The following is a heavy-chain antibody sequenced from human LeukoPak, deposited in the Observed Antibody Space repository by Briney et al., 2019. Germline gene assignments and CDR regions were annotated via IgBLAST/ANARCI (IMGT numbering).Heavy chain of an antibody. CDR1: GFTFSSYA. V-gene: IGHV3-23*01. D-gene: IGHD5-18*01. CDR2: ISGSGDST. CDR3: ANAEWIQLYFDY. Sequence: QPGGSLRPSCAASGFTFSSYAMSWVRQAPGKGLEWVSAISGSGDSTYYADSVKGRFTISRDNSKNTLYLQMNGLRAEDTAVYYCANAEWIQLYFDYWGQGTLVTVSS. J-gene: IGHJ4*02.